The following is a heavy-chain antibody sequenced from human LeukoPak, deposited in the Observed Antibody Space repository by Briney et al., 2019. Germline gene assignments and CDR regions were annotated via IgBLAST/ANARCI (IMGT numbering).Heavy chain of an antibody. J-gene: IGHJ4*02. V-gene: IGHV4-39*07. CDR1: GGSISSSSYY. D-gene: IGHD3-22*01. Sequence: SETLSLTCTVSGGSISSSSYYWGWIRQPPGKGLEWIGSIHYSGSTNYNPSLKSRVTISVDTSKNQFSLKLSSVTAADTAVYYCARENYDSSGYPYYFDYWGQGTLVTVSS. CDR3: ARENYDSSGYPYYFDY. CDR2: IHYSGST.